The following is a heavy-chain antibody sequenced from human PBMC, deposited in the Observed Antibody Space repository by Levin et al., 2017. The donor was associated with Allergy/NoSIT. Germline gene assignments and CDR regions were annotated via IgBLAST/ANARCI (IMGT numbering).Heavy chain of an antibody. J-gene: IGHJ6*02. CDR1: GGSISPYS. CDR2: VSLSGNT. V-gene: IGHV4-4*07. CDR3: ARCMWFGGPHYYYALDL. D-gene: IGHD3-10*01. Sequence: PSETLSLTCAVSGGSISPYSWTWIRQPAGRGLEYIGRVSLSGNTNYNPSLKSRVTVSLDTAKNQFSLRLTSLTAADTAVYYCARCMWFGGPHYYYALDLWGQGTAVIVSS.